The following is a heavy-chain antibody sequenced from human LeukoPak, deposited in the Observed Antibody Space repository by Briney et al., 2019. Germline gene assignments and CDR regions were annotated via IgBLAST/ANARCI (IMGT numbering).Heavy chain of an antibody. CDR2: IRYDGSNK. CDR1: GFTFSSYG. Sequence: GGSLRLSCAASGFTFSSYGMHWVCQAPGKGLEWVAFIRYDGSNKDYADSVKGRFTISRDNSKNTLYLQMNSLRAEDTAVYYCAKGRDVLRYFDWLLFFGYWGQGTLVTVSS. CDR3: AKGRDVLRYFDWLLFFGY. V-gene: IGHV3-30*02. D-gene: IGHD3-9*01. J-gene: IGHJ4*02.